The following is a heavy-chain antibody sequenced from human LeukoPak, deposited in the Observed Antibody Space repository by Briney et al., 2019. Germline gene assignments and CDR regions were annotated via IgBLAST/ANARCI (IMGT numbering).Heavy chain of an antibody. V-gene: IGHV4-34*01. J-gene: IGHJ5*02. CDR3: ARGGGYCTNNVCPPWFDP. CDR1: GGSFSGLY. Sequence: KPSETLSLTCSVYGGSFSGLYWNWIRQPPGKGLEWIGEINHSGSTHYSPSLKSRLSISVDPSKNQFSLKLSSVTAADTAVYYCARGGGYCTNNVCPPWFDPWGQGALVTVSS. CDR2: INHSGST. D-gene: IGHD2-8*01.